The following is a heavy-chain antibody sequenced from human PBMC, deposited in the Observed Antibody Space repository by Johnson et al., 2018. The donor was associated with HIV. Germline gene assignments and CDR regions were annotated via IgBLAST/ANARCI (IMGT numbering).Heavy chain of an antibody. V-gene: IGHV3-53*01. J-gene: IGHJ3*02. D-gene: IGHD1-26*01. CDR3: AREVRVGATGAWVIAFDI. CDR1: GFTVSSNY. Sequence: EVQLVESGGGLIQPGGSLRLSCAASGFTVSSNYMSWVRQAPGKGLEWVSVIYSGGSTYYADSVKGRFTISRDNSKNTLYLQMNSLRAEDTALYFCAREVRVGATGAWVIAFDIRGQGTLVTVSS. CDR2: IYSGGST.